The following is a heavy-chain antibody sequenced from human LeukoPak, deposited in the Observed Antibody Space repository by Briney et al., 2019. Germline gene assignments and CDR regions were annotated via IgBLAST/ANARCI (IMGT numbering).Heavy chain of an antibody. D-gene: IGHD2-2*01. Sequence: GGSLRLSCAASGFTLSNSWIHWVRQAPGKGLEWVSYISSSSSTIYYADSVKGRFTISRDNAKNSLYLQMNSLRAEDTAVYYCARGVSYGFGIWGQGTMVTVSS. CDR3: ARGVSYGFGI. J-gene: IGHJ3*02. V-gene: IGHV3-48*01. CDR2: ISSSSSTI. CDR1: GFTLSNSW.